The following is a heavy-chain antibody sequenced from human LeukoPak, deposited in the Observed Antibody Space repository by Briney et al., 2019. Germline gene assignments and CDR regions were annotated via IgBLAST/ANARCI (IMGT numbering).Heavy chain of an antibody. Sequence: PGRSVKLSCVASGFTFSTYAMHWVRQAPGKGLEWVTVKSYDGSKKYYADSVKGRFTISRDNSKNTLYLQVDSLRPEDTAVYYCAKPYDSSLDTNLDYWGQGTLVTVSS. V-gene: IGHV3-30-3*02. D-gene: IGHD3-22*01. J-gene: IGHJ4*02. CDR2: KSYDGSKK. CDR3: AKPYDSSLDTNLDY. CDR1: GFTFSTYA.